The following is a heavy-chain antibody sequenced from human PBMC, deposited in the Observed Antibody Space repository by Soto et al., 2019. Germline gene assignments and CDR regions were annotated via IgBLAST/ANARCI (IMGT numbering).Heavy chain of an antibody. J-gene: IGHJ6*02. CDR2: ISSSSSYI. D-gene: IGHD3-16*01. Sequence: EVQLVESGGGLVKPGGSLRLSCAASGFTFSSYSMNWVRQAPGKGLEWVSSISSSSSYIYYADSVKGRFTISRDNAKNSLYLQMNSLRAEDTAVYYCARSLGGYYYYGMDVWGQGTTVTVSS. CDR1: GFTFSSYS. V-gene: IGHV3-21*01. CDR3: ARSLGGYYYYGMDV.